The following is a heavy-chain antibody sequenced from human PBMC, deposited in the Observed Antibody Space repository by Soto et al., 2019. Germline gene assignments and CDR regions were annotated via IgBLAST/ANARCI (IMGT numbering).Heavy chain of an antibody. CDR3: ARARGVDY. V-gene: IGHV3-7*03. CDR1: GFTFSNHW. D-gene: IGHD3-16*01. CDR2: IKADGSEK. J-gene: IGHJ4*02. Sequence: VSLRLSCVGSGFTFSNHWMNWVRQAPGQGLEWVANIKADGSEKYYVDSVKGRFTISRDNAKNSLYLQMNSLRAEDTAVYYCARARGVDYWGKGTQVTVSS.